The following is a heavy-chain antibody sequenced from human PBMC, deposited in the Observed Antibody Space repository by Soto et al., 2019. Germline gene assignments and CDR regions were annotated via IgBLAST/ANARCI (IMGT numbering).Heavy chain of an antibody. CDR2: IYPGDSDT. Sequence: PGESLKISCKGSGYSFTSYWIGWVRQMPGKGLEWMGIIYPGDSDTRYSPSFQGQVTISADKSISTAYLQWSSLKASDTAMYYCASLGYCSGGSCSQLDPWGQGTLGTVSS. V-gene: IGHV5-51*01. J-gene: IGHJ5*02. CDR3: ASLGYCSGGSCSQLDP. D-gene: IGHD2-15*01. CDR1: GYSFTSYW.